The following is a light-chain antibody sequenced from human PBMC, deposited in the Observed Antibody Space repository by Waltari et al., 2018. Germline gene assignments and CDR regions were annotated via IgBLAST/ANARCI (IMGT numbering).Light chain of an antibody. V-gene: IGKV2-30*01. CDR1: QSLVFSDGNTY. CDR2: KVS. CDR3: MQAIHWPPT. Sequence: DVVLTQSPLSLPATLGQPASISCRSSQSLVFSDGNTYLNWFHQRPGQPPRRLIYKVSNRGSGVPDRFSGSGSVTDFTLKISRVEAEDVGVYYCMQAIHWPPTFGGGTRVDLK. J-gene: IGKJ4*01.